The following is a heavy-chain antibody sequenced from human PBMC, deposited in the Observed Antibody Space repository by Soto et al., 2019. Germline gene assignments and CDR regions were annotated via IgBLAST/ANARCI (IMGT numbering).Heavy chain of an antibody. Sequence: GGSLRLSCAASGFTFSSYGMHWVRQAPGKGLEWVAVIWYDGSNKYYADSVKGRFTISRDNSKNTLYLQMNSLRAEDTAVYYCARDRGYIGYYYYGMDVWGQGTTVTVSS. D-gene: IGHD5-12*01. CDR1: GFTFSSYG. CDR3: ARDRGYIGYYYYGMDV. J-gene: IGHJ6*02. V-gene: IGHV3-33*01. CDR2: IWYDGSNK.